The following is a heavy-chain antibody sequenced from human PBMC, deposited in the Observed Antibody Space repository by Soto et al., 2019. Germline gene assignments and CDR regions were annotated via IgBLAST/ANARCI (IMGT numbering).Heavy chain of an antibody. D-gene: IGHD4-4*01. V-gene: IGHV1-69*12. Sequence: QVQLVQSGAEVKKPGSSVKVSCKASGGTFSSYAISWVRQAPGQGLEWMGGIIPIFGTADYAQKFQGRVTITADETTSTGHHELSRLRSEDTALYYCAREWGVYDYSPFDYWGQGTLVTVSS. CDR1: GGTFSSYA. CDR2: IIPIFGTA. J-gene: IGHJ4*02. CDR3: AREWGVYDYSPFDY.